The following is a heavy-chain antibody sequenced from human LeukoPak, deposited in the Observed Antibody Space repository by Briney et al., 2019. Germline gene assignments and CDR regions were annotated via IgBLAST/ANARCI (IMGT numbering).Heavy chain of an antibody. V-gene: IGHV4-39*01. CDR2: IYYTGST. CDR3: ARLNSGYEDYYFDD. D-gene: IGHD5-12*01. CDR1: GCPLTRSLSY. J-gene: IGHJ4*02. Sequence: SETLSLTCTVSGCPLTRSLSYWGWIRRPPGKGLEWIGNIYYTGSTDYSPSFERRAVMSVDTSKNQYSLQLRSVTAADTAVYYCARLNSGYEDYYFDDWGQGTLVTVSS.